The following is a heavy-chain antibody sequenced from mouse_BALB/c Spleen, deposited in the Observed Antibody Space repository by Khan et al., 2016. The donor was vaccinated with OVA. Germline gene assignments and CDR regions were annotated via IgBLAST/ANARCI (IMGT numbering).Heavy chain of an antibody. CDR1: GYTFTSYD. D-gene: IGHD2-14*01. CDR3: ARGGYGGFSY. J-gene: IGHJ3*01. CDR2: IFPGDGST. V-gene: IGHV1-85*01. Sequence: VQLQESGAELVKPGTSVKLSCKASGYTFTSYDINWVRQRPEQGLDWIGWIFPGDGSTKYNEKFKGKATLTTDKSSSTAYMTLSRLTSEDSAVYFCARGGYGGFSYWGQGTLVTVSA.